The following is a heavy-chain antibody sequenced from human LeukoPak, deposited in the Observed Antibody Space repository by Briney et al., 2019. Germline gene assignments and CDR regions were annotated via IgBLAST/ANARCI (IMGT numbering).Heavy chain of an antibody. J-gene: IGHJ4*02. Sequence: SETLSLTCTVSGGSISSYYWSWIRQPPGKGLEWIGYIYYSGSTNYNPSFRSRVTISVDMSKNQFSLKLSSVTAADTAVYYCARDRLRLGRLLVITELDCWGQGTLVTVSS. CDR1: GGSISSYY. D-gene: IGHD3-9*01. V-gene: IGHV4-59*12. CDR3: ARDRLRLGRLLVITELDC. CDR2: IYYSGST.